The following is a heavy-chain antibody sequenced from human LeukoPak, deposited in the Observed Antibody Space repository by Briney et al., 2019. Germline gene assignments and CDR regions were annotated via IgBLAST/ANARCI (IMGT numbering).Heavy chain of an antibody. CDR2: INAGNGNT. J-gene: IGHJ4*02. V-gene: IGHV1-3*01. Sequence: ASVKVSCKASGYTFTSYAMHWVRQAPGQRLEWMGWINAGNGNTKYSQKFQGRVTITRDTSASTAYMELSSLRSEDTAVYYCARAYCSSTSCYANYFDYWGQGTLVTVSS. D-gene: IGHD2-2*01. CDR1: GYTFTSYA. CDR3: ARAYCSSTSCYANYFDY.